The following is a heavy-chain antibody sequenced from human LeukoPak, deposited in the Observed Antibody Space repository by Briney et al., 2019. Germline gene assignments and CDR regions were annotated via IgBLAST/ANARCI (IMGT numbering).Heavy chain of an antibody. D-gene: IGHD5-12*01. V-gene: IGHV3-11*04. CDR1: GFTFNDYY. CDR2: IGSSGGSI. Sequence: PGGSLRLSCAASGFTFNDYYMSWIRQAPGKGLEWISYIGSSGGSINYADSVKGRFTISRDNAKNSLSLQMNSLRAEDTAVYYCARGGAGYYYYYGMDVWGQGTTVTVSS. CDR3: ARGGAGYYYYYGMDV. J-gene: IGHJ6*02.